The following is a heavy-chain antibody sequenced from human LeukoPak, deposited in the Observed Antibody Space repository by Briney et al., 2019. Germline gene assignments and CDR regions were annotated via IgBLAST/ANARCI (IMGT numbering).Heavy chain of an antibody. CDR1: GFTFRNYA. Sequence: GRSLRLSCAASGFTFRNYAMHWVRQAPGKGLEWVAYIQYDGSNQQYADSVKGRFSISRDNSKNILYLQMNSLRAEDTAVYYCASLKNSYDSSGYLVTDAFDIWGQGTMVTVSS. J-gene: IGHJ3*02. CDR2: IQYDGSNQ. D-gene: IGHD3-22*01. CDR3: ASLKNSYDSSGYLVTDAFDI. V-gene: IGHV3-30*04.